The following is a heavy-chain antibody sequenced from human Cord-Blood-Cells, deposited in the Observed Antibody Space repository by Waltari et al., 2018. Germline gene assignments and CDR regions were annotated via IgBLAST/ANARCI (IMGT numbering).Heavy chain of an antibody. CDR3: ARLDSGSYDENWFDP. CDR1: GGSISSSSYY. CDR2: IYYSGST. D-gene: IGHD1-26*01. V-gene: IGHV4-39*01. Sequence: QLQLQESGPGLVKPSETLSLTCTVSGGSISSSSYYWGWIRPPPGKGLEWIGSIYYSGSTYYNPSLKSRVTISVDTSKNQFSLKLSSVTAADTAVYYCARLDSGSYDENWFDPWGQGTLVTVSS. J-gene: IGHJ5*02.